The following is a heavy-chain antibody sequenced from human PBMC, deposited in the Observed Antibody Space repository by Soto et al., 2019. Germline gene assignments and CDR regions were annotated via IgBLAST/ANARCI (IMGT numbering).Heavy chain of an antibody. CDR1: GFTFSSYA. CDR2: ISGSGGST. D-gene: IGHD6-25*01. V-gene: IGHV3-23*01. J-gene: IGHJ4*02. Sequence: PGGSLRLSCAASGFTFSSYAMSWVRQAPGKGLEWVSAISGSGGSTYYADSVKGRFTISRDNSKNTLYLQMNSLRAEDTAVYYCAKDIRPDGYWDIDYRGQRTPVTVSS. CDR3: AKDIRPDGYWDIDY.